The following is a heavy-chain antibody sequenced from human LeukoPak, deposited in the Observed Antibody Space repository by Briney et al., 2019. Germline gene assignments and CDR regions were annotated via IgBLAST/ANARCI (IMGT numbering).Heavy chain of an antibody. Sequence: GGSLRLSCSASEFSFNSYAMSWVRQAPGKGLEWVSAISASGGSTYSADSVKGRFTISRDNSKNTLYLQVNSLRAEDTAVYFCAKDHFGYSSSSLDYWGQGTLVTVSS. CDR3: AKDHFGYSSSSLDY. V-gene: IGHV3-23*01. CDR1: EFSFNSYA. J-gene: IGHJ4*02. CDR2: ISASGGST. D-gene: IGHD6-13*01.